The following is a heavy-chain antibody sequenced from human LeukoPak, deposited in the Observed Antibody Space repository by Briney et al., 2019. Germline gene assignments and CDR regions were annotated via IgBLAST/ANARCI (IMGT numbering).Heavy chain of an antibody. Sequence: SVKVSCKASGGTFSSYAISWVRQAPGEGLEWMGGIIPIFGTGNYAQKFQGRVTITTDESTSTAYMELSSLRSEDTAVYYCARGGDTAMVTISYYFDYWGRGTLVTVSS. D-gene: IGHD5-18*01. V-gene: IGHV1-69*05. CDR3: ARGGDTAMVTISYYFDY. CDR1: GGTFSSYA. CDR2: IIPIFGTG. J-gene: IGHJ4*02.